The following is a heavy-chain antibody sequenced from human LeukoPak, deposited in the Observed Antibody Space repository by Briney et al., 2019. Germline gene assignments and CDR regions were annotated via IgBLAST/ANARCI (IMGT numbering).Heavy chain of an antibody. V-gene: IGHV3-23*01. CDR1: GFTFSSYA. CDR2: ISGSGGST. J-gene: IGHJ3*02. Sequence: GGSLRLSCAASGFTFSSYAMSWVRQAPGKGLEWVSAISGSGGSTYYADSVKGRFTISRDNSKNTLYLQMNSLRAEDTAVYYCAKAGRARYSGSYYGGPDAFDIWGQGTMVTVSS. CDR3: AKAGRARYSGSYYGGPDAFDI. D-gene: IGHD1-26*01.